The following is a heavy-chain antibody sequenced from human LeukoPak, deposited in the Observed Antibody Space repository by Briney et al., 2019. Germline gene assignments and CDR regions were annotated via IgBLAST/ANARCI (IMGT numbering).Heavy chain of an antibody. CDR1: GFTFSSYA. CDR2: ISSSRTTI. Sequence: GGSLRLSCAASGFTFSSYAMNWVRQAPGKGLEWVSYISSSRTTIYYADSVKGRFTISRDNAKNSLYLQMNSLRDEDTAVYYCAREGPGYSYGSSGYWGQGTLVTVSS. V-gene: IGHV3-48*02. CDR3: AREGPGYSYGSSGY. J-gene: IGHJ4*02. D-gene: IGHD5-18*01.